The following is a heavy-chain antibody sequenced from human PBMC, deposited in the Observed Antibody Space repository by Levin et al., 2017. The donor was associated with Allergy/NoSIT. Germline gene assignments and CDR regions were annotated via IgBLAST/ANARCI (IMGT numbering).Heavy chain of an antibody. CDR3: ARRRDGYSIYDY. Sequence: SGPTLVKPPETLTLTCTFSGFSLSSAGVGVDWIRQPPGKALEWLAHMFWNGDKRYSPSLMTRLTIAKDTSKNQVVLTMTNVDPMDTATYFCARRRDGYSIYDYWGQGILVTVSS. CDR1: GFSLSSAGVG. CDR2: MFWNGDK. D-gene: IGHD5-24*01. V-gene: IGHV2-5*01. J-gene: IGHJ4*02.